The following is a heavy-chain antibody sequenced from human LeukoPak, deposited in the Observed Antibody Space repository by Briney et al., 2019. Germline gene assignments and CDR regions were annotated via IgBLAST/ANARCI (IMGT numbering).Heavy chain of an antibody. D-gene: IGHD4-11*01. J-gene: IGHJ4*02. CDR2: VFNDGSNQ. Sequence: PGGSLRLSCAASKFTFSHYGMHWVRQAPGKGLEWVAVVFNDGSNQYYADSVKGRFTVSRDNSQNMLYLQMNSLRPEDTAVYYCAKDAERGFDYSNSLRKWGQGTLVTVSS. V-gene: IGHV3-33*03. CDR3: AKDAERGFDYSNSLRK. CDR1: KFTFSHYG.